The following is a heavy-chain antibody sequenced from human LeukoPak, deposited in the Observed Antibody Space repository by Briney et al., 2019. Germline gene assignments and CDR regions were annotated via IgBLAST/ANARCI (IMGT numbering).Heavy chain of an antibody. CDR1: GFTFSSYW. CDR2: IKQDGSDK. D-gene: IGHD4-17*01. Sequence: GGSLRLSCPASGFTFSSYWMNWVRQAPGKGLEWVANIKQDGSDKYYVDSVKGRFTISRDNAKNSLYLQMNSLRAEDTAVYYCAREPYGDYFDYWGQGTLVTVSS. V-gene: IGHV3-7*03. CDR3: AREPYGDYFDY. J-gene: IGHJ4*02.